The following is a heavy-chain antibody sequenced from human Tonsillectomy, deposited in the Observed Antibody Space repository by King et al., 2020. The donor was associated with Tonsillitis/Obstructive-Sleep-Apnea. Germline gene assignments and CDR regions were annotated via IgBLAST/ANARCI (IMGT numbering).Heavy chain of an antibody. CDR3: TRVGTSGGSSFDN. D-gene: IGHD1-26*01. CDR2: VRSKAYGGTT. J-gene: IGHJ3*02. Sequence: VQLVESGGGLVQPGRSLRLSCTASGFTFGDYGMSWVRQAPGKGLEWLAFVRSKAYGGTTEYAASVKGRFTISKDDSKSIAYLQMNSLRTEDTALYYCTRVGTSGGSSFDNWGQGTMVTVSS. V-gene: IGHV3-49*04. CDR1: GFTFGDYG.